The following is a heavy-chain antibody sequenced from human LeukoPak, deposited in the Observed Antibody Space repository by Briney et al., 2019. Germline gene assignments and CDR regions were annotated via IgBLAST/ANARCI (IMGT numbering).Heavy chain of an antibody. D-gene: IGHD1-26*01. Sequence: GGSLRLSCTASGFTFSKYWMSWVRQAPGKGLEWVANIKEDGSEKNYVDSVKGRFTISRDNAKNSLYLQMNSLRAEDMAVYYCARVSLGAPPDYWGQGTLVTVSS. J-gene: IGHJ4*02. CDR2: IKEDGSEK. CDR1: GFTFSKYW. CDR3: ARVSLGAPPDY. V-gene: IGHV3-7*01.